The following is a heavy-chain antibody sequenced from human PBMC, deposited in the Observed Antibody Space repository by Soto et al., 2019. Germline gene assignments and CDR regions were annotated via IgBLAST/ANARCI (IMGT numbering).Heavy chain of an antibody. CDR3: AHIRYSRSSFDY. J-gene: IGHJ4*02. V-gene: IGHV2-5*02. CDR1: GFSLTSSDGG. CDR2: IYWDDDK. D-gene: IGHD6-6*01. Sequence: SGHTLVNHTPSLTLTCTFSGFSLTSSDGGEGWIRQPPGKALEWHAVIYWDDDKRYSPSLKSRLTITKDTSKNQGGHSMTNMEPVDPAPYSSAHIRYSRSSFDYWGQGTLVTVS.